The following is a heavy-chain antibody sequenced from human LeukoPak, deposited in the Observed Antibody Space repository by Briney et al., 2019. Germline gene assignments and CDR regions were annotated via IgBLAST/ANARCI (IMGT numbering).Heavy chain of an antibody. CDR3: AKGLDFWSGYQGY. V-gene: IGHV3-23*01. J-gene: IGHJ4*02. CDR2: ISGSGGST. CDR1: GFTFSSYA. D-gene: IGHD3-3*01. Sequence: PGGSLRLSCAASGFTFSSYAMSWVRQAPGKGLEWVSAISGSGGSTYYADSAKGRFTISRDNSKNTLYLQMNSLRAEDTAVYYCAKGLDFWSGYQGYWGQGTLVTVSS.